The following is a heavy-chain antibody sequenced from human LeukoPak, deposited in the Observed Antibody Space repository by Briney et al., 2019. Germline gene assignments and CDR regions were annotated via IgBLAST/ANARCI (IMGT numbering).Heavy chain of an antibody. D-gene: IGHD3-16*01. Sequence: GGSLRLSCAASGFTFRSYVMTWVRQAPGKGLEWVSAITGSGGSTYYVDSAKGRFTISRDNSKNTLYLQMNSLRAEDTAVYHCVKRPGEGHYYFDYWGQGTLVTVSS. V-gene: IGHV3-23*01. CDR3: VKRPGEGHYYFDY. J-gene: IGHJ4*02. CDR2: ITGSGGST. CDR1: GFTFRSYV.